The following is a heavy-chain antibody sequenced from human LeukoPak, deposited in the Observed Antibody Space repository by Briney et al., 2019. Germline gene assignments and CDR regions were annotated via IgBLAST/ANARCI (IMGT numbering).Heavy chain of an antibody. CDR1: GYTFTGYY. J-gene: IGHJ6*03. V-gene: IGHV1-8*02. CDR2: INPNSGNT. CDR3: ARTERWLGWDYYYYMDV. D-gene: IGHD4-23*01. Sequence: ASVKVSCKASGYTFTGYYMHWVRQAPGQGLEWMGWINPNSGNTGYAQKFQGRVTMTRNTSISTAYMELSSLRSEDTAVYYCARTERWLGWDYYYYMDVWGKGTTVTISS.